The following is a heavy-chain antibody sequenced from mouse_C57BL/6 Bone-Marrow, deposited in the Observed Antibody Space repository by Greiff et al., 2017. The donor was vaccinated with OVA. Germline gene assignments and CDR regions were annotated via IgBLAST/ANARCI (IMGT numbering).Heavy chain of an antibody. CDR1: GYTFTSSW. Sequence: QVQLQQPGAELVKPGASVKMSCKASGYTFTSSWITWVKQRPGQGLEWIGDIYPGSGSTKYNEKFKSKATLTVVTSSSTAYMQLSSLTSEDSAVYYCARDGIYYDYDVDYWGQGTTLTVSS. J-gene: IGHJ2*01. V-gene: IGHV1-55*01. CDR3: ARDGIYYDYDVDY. D-gene: IGHD2-4*01. CDR2: IYPGSGST.